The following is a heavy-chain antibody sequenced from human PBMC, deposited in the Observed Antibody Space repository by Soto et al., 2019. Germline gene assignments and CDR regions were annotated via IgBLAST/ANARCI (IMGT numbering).Heavy chain of an antibody. CDR2: IYYSGST. CDR1: GGSISSYY. V-gene: IGHV4-59*08. CDR3: ARSRSKLDFYYMDF. D-gene: IGHD6-13*01. J-gene: IGHJ6*03. Sequence: SETLSLTCTVSGGSISSYYWSWIRQPPGKGLEWIGYIYYSGSTNYNPSLKSRVTISVDTSKNQFSLKLSSVTAADTAVYYCARSRSKLDFYYMDFWGKGTTVTVSS.